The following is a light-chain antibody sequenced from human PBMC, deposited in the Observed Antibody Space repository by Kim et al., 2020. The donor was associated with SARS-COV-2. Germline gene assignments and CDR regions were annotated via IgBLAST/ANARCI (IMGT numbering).Light chain of an antibody. CDR3: QQYNSWPLT. CDR1: QSVTSN. CDR2: AAS. Sequence: EIVMTQSPATLSVSPVERVTLSCRASQSVTSNLAWYQQKPGQAPRLIISAASTRATGIPATFSGSGSGTEFTLSISSLQSEDFAVYYCQQYNSWPLTFGGGTKVDIK. V-gene: IGKV3D-15*01. J-gene: IGKJ4*01.